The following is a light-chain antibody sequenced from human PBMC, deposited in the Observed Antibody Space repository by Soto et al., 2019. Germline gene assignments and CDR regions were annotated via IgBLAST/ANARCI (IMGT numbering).Light chain of an antibody. CDR2: AAS. Sequence: IQMTQSPSSLSASVGDRITITCRASRDIGSDFSWYQQKPGKAPTLLIYAASNLQSGVPSRFRGSRSGTEFPLTVSSLQPEDFATYYCLQDHDDSWTFGQGTKVDIK. V-gene: IGKV1-6*01. CDR3: LQDHDDSWT. CDR1: RDIGSD. J-gene: IGKJ1*01.